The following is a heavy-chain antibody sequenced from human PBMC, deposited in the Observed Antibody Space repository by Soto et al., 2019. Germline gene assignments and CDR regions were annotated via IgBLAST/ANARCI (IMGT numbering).Heavy chain of an antibody. CDR2: ISGSGGIA. CDR1: GFTFSSYA. J-gene: IGHJ6*02. Sequence: PGGSLRLSCAASGFTFSSYAMSWVRQAPGKGLEWVSTISGSGGIAYYADSVKGRFSISRDNSKNTLRLQMNSLRADDTAVYYCAKDGASGSYPPYYYFGMDVWGQGTTVTVSS. D-gene: IGHD1-26*01. V-gene: IGHV3-23*01. CDR3: AKDGASGSYPPYYYFGMDV.